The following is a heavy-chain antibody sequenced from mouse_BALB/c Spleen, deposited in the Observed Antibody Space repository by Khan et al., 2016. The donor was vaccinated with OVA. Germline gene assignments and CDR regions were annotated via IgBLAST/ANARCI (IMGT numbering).Heavy chain of an antibody. CDR1: GFTFSTYG. CDR2: ISTGGHYT. Sequence: EVELVESGGDLVEPGGSLKLSCAASGFTFSTYGMSWVRQTPDKRLEWVATISTGGHYTYYPDSVRGRFTISRDNAKNTLYLQMTSLKSEDTAMFYGARLTYYYDSEGMAYWGKGTLVKVSA. J-gene: IGHJ3*01. CDR3: ARLTYYYDSEGMAY. D-gene: IGHD1-1*01. V-gene: IGHV5-6*01.